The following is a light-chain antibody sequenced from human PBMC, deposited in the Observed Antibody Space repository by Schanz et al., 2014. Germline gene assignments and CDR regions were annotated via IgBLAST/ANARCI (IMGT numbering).Light chain of an antibody. Sequence: EIVLSQSPATLSLSPGERVTLSCRASQSVSSNLAWYQHKPGQAPRLLIYGASSRATGIPDRFSGSGSGTDFTLTISRLEPEDFAVYYCQQYGSSTWTFGQGTKVEIK. CDR1: QSVSSN. CDR3: QQYGSSTWT. J-gene: IGKJ1*01. CDR2: GAS. V-gene: IGKV3-20*01.